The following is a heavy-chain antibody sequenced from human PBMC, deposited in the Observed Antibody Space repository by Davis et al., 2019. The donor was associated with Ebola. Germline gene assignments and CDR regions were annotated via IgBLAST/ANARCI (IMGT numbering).Heavy chain of an antibody. CDR1: GYSFTSYW. CDR3: ARSRSLNWFDP. V-gene: IGHV5-51*01. J-gene: IGHJ5*02. Sequence: GGSLRLSCKGSGYSFTSYWIAWVRQMPGKGLEWMGIIYPGDSDTRYSPSFQGQVTISADKSISTAYLQWSSLKASDTAMYYCARSRSLNWFDPWGQGTLVTVSS. CDR2: IYPGDSDT.